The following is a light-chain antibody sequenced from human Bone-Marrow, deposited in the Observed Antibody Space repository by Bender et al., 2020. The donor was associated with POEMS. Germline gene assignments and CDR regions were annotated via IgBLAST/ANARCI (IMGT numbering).Light chain of an antibody. V-gene: IGLV2-14*02. CDR2: EVN. Sequence: QSVLTQPPSVSGSPGQSITISCTGTSSDVGSYNLVSWYQQHPGKAPKLMIHEVNKRPSAVSDRFSGSKSGTSASLAITGLQSDDEAIYFCVAWDASLNGWVFGGGTKLTVL. CDR1: SSDVGSYNL. J-gene: IGLJ3*02. CDR3: VAWDASLNGWV.